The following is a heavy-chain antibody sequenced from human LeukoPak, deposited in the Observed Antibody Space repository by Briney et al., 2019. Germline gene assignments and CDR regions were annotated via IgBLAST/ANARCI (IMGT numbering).Heavy chain of an antibody. J-gene: IGHJ4*02. CDR1: GGTFSSYA. CDR3: ARYIAVAGYFDY. CDR2: IIPIFGTA. D-gene: IGHD6-19*01. V-gene: IGHV1-69*13. Sequence: SVKVSCKASGGTFSSYAISWVRQAPGQGLEWMGGIIPIFGTANYAQKFQGRVTITADESTSTAYMELSSLRSEDTAVYYCARYIAVAGYFDYWGQRTLVTVSS.